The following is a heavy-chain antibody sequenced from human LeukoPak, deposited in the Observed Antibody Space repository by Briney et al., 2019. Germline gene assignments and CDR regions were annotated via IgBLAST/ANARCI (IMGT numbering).Heavy chain of an antibody. CDR3: ARVEEKKTYYGFAAFDI. CDR2: MNPNSGNT. Sequence: ASVKVSCKASGYTFTSYDINWVRQATGQGLEWMGWMNPNSGNTGYAQKFQGRVTMTRNTSISTAYMELSSLRSEDTAVYYCARVEEKKTYYGFAAFDIWGQGTMVTVSS. J-gene: IGHJ3*02. CDR1: GYTFTSYD. D-gene: IGHD4-17*01. V-gene: IGHV1-8*01.